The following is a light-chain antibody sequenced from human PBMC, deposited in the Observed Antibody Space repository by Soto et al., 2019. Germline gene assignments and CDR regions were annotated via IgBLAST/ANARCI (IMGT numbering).Light chain of an antibody. CDR3: SSYAGAVV. Sequence: QSALTQPASVSGSPGQSITLSCTRTSSGVENYNLVSWYQHRPGKAPKLIIYEGSQRPSGVSDRFSGSKSGNTAALTSSGLRAEDEADYYCSSYAGAVVFGGGTKLTVL. J-gene: IGLJ2*01. V-gene: IGLV2-23*01. CDR1: SSGVENYNL. CDR2: EGS.